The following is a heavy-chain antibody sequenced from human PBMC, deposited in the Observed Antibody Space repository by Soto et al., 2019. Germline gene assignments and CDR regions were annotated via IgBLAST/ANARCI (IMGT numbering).Heavy chain of an antibody. CDR3: ARAYCGGDCYSPPGHFDY. CDR1: GGSISSYY. D-gene: IGHD2-21*02. V-gene: IGHV4-59*01. Sequence: QVQLQESGPGLVKPSETLSLTCTVSGGSISSYYWSWIRQPPGKGLEWIGYIYYSGSTNYNPSLKSRVTISVDTSKNQFSLKLSSVTAADTAVYYCARAYCGGDCYSPPGHFDYWGQGTLVTVSS. J-gene: IGHJ4*02. CDR2: IYYSGST.